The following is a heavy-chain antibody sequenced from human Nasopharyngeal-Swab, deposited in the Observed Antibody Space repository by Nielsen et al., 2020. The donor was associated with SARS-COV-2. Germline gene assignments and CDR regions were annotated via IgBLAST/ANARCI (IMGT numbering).Heavy chain of an antibody. CDR1: GGSFSGYY. V-gene: IGHV4-34*01. CDR2: LNHSGST. CDR3: ARGPRITMVRGVIPRDYYFDY. Sequence: ESLQITRAVYGGSFSGYYWSWIRQPPGKGLEWFGELNHSGSTNYNPSLKSRVTISVDTSKNQFSLKLSSVTDADTAVYYCARGPRITMVRGVIPRDYYFDYWGQGTLVTVSS. D-gene: IGHD3-10*01. J-gene: IGHJ4*02.